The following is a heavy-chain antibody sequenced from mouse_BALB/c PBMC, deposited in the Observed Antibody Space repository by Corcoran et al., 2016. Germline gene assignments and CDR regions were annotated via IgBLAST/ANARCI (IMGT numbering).Heavy chain of an antibody. D-gene: IGHD4-1*01. CDR2: IDPANGNT. J-gene: IGHJ1*01. Sequence: EDQLEESGAGLVKPGASVKLSCTAAGFNIKDTYMRWVKQRPEQGLEWIGRIDPANGNTKYDPKFQGKATITADTSSNTAYLQLSSLTSEDTAVYYCANWEWYFDVWGAGTTVTVSS. V-gene: IGHV14-3*02. CDR1: GFNIKDTY. CDR3: ANWEWYFDV.